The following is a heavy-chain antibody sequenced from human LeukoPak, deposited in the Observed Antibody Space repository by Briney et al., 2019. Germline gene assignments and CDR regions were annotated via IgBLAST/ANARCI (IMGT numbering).Heavy chain of an antibody. CDR3: ARGDSSGDPDY. Sequence: GGSLGLSCEASGFTFSDSFMNWIRQAPGQGLEWLSYISHSGSNLDYAESVRGRFTISRDNANHSLYLQINSLRAEDTAVYYCARGDSSGDPDYWGQGTPVTVSS. D-gene: IGHD3-22*01. V-gene: IGHV3-11*01. CDR1: GFTFSDSF. CDR2: ISHSGSNL. J-gene: IGHJ4*02.